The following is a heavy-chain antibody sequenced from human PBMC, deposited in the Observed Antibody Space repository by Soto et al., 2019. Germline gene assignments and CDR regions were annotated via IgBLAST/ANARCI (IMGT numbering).Heavy chain of an antibody. Sequence: QVQLVQSGAEVKKPGASVKVSCKASGYTFTSYGISWVRQAPGQGLEWMGWISAYNGNTNYAQKLQGRVTMNTEPSTSTAYMELRSLISDDTAVYYCAREGRSRTGYYTGGWFDPWGQGTLVTVSS. CDR2: ISAYNGNT. J-gene: IGHJ5*02. V-gene: IGHV1-18*01. CDR3: AREGRSRTGYYTGGWFDP. CDR1: GYTFTSYG. D-gene: IGHD3-3*01.